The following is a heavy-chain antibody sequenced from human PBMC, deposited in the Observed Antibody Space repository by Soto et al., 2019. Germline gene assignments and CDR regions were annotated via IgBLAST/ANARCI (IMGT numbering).Heavy chain of an antibody. CDR2: ISAYNSNT. CDR1: GYTFTSYG. V-gene: IGHV1-18*01. J-gene: IGHJ4*02. CDR3: AGGTTDPDY. D-gene: IGHD4-17*01. Sequence: QVQLVQSGTEVKKPGASVKVSCKASGYTFTSYGISWVRQAPGQGLEWMGWISAYNSNTNYAQKLKGRVTMTPDTSTSTAYMELRSLSSDDTAVYYCAGGTTDPDYWGQGTLVTFSS.